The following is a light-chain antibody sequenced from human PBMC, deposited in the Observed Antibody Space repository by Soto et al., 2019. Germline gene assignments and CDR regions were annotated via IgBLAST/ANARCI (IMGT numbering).Light chain of an antibody. J-gene: IGLJ2*01. CDR3: AAWDDSLSVVV. CDR2: RNN. V-gene: IGLV1-47*01. Sequence: QSVLTQPPSASVTPGQWVTISCSGSSSNIGNNYVFWYQQFPGMAPKLLIYRNNQRPSGVPDRVYGSKSGTSASLAISGLRSEDEADYYCAAWDDSLSVVVFGGGTKLTVL. CDR1: SSNIGNNY.